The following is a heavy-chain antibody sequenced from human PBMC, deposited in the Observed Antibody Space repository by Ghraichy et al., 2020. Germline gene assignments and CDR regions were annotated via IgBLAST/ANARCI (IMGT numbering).Heavy chain of an antibody. CDR2: ITTRNGNT. CDR3: ARGINYFDP. Sequence: TWVRQAPGQGLEWMGWITTRNGNTQSAQRLQGRVTMTTDTSTNTVYMELRSLRFDDTAVYYCARGINYFDPWGQGTLVTVSS. V-gene: IGHV1-18*01. J-gene: IGHJ5*02. D-gene: IGHD2-15*01.